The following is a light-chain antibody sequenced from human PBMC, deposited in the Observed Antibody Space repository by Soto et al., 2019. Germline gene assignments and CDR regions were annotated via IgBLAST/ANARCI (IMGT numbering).Light chain of an antibody. J-gene: IGKJ3*01. V-gene: IGKV3-11*01. Sequence: EIVLTQSPATLSLSPGERATLSCRASQSVSSYLAWYQHKPGQAPRLLISDASNRATGIPARFSGSGSGTDFTLTISNLEPEDVAVYYCQQRSNWLFTFGPGTKVHIK. CDR3: QQRSNWLFT. CDR2: DAS. CDR1: QSVSSY.